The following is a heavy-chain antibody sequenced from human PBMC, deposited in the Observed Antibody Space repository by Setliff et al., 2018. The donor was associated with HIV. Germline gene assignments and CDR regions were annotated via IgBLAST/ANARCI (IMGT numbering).Heavy chain of an antibody. CDR1: GFTFSTYN. J-gene: IGHJ4*02. Sequence: PGGSLRLSCAASGFTFSTYNINWVRQAPGKGLEWVSSISSNGAYIFTADSVKGQFTISRDNAKNLVYLQMNSLRAEDTAVYYCARDLPLPVEMSASADYWGQGTLVTVSS. CDR3: ARDLPLPVEMSASADY. V-gene: IGHV3-21*01. CDR2: ISSNGAYI.